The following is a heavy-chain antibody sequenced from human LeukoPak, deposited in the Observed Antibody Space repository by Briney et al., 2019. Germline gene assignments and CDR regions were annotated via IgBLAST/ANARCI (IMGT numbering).Heavy chain of an antibody. CDR2: INHSGST. CDR3: ASRLMGANDY. CDR1: GGSFSGYY. Sequence: SETLSLTCAVYGGSFSGYYWSWVRQPPGKGLEWIGEINHSGSTNYNPSLKSRVTISVDTSKNQFSLKLNSVTGADTAVYYCASRLMGANDYWGQGTLVTVSS. V-gene: IGHV4-34*01. J-gene: IGHJ4*02. D-gene: IGHD1-26*01.